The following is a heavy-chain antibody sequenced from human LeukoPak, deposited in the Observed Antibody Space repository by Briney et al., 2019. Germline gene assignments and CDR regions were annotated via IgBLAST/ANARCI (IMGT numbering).Heavy chain of an antibody. Sequence: PGGSLRLSCAASGFPFSRHGMHWVRQAPGKGLEWVAFIRYDGRDKYYADAVKGRFTISRDNSENTLYLQMNSLRPEYTAMYYCAKGSYYCSNNCPQNYVYMDVWGKGTSVIVSS. D-gene: IGHD2-2*01. J-gene: IGHJ6*03. CDR2: IRYDGRDK. CDR3: AKGSYYCSNNCPQNYVYMDV. V-gene: IGHV3-30*02. CDR1: GFPFSRHG.